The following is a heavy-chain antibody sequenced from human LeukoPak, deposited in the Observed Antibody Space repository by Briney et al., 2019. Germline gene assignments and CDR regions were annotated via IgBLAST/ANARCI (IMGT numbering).Heavy chain of an antibody. CDR2: IYTSGIT. D-gene: IGHD1-26*01. Sequence: PSETLSLTCTVSGGSISSYYWSWIRQPAGKGLQWIGRIYTSGITNYNPSLKSRVTISVDTSKKQFSLKLTSVTAADTAVYYCARDSGSYPHWFAPWGQGTLVTVSS. CDR3: ARDSGSYPHWFAP. CDR1: GGSISSYY. J-gene: IGHJ5*02. V-gene: IGHV4-4*07.